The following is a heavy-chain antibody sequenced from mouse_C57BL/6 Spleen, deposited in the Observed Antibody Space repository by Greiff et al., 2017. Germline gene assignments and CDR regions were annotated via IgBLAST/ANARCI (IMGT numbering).Heavy chain of an antibody. CDR1: GYAFSSSW. J-gene: IGHJ3*01. D-gene: IGHD3-1*01. Sequence: QVRLQQSGPELVKPGASVKISCKASGYAFSSSWMNWVKQRPGKGLEWIGRIYPGDGDTNYNGKFKGKATLTADKSSSTAYMQLSSLTSEDSAVYFCAIGLGGFAYWGQGTLVTVSA. CDR2: IYPGDGDT. V-gene: IGHV1-82*01. CDR3: AIGLGGFAY.